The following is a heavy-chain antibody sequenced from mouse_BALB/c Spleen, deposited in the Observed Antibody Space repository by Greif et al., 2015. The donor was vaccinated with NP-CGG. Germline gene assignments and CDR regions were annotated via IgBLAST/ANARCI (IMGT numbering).Heavy chain of an antibody. CDR2: IRLKSNNYAT. V-gene: IGHV6-6*02. Sequence: LQQSGGGLVQPGGSMKLSCVASGFTFSNYWMNWVRQSPEKGLEWVAEIRLKSNNYATHYAESVKGRFTISRDDSKSSVYLQMNNLRAEDTGIYYCTRPGNYAMDYWGQGTSVTVSS. D-gene: IGHD1-1*02. J-gene: IGHJ4*01. CDR1: GFTFSNYW. CDR3: TRPGNYAMDY.